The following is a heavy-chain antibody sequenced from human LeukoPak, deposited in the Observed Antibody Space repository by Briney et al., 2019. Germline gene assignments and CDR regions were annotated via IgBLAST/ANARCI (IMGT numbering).Heavy chain of an antibody. CDR2: IIPIFGTA. CDR3: ARGVVVAADYYYYSMDV. D-gene: IGHD2-15*01. V-gene: IGHV1-69*01. J-gene: IGHJ6*02. CDR1: GGTFSSYA. Sequence: SVKVSCKASGGTFSSYAISWVRQAPGQGLEWMGGIIPIFGTANYAQKFQGRVTITADESTSTAYMELSSLRSEDTAVYYCARGVVVAADYYYYSMDVWGQGTTVTVSS.